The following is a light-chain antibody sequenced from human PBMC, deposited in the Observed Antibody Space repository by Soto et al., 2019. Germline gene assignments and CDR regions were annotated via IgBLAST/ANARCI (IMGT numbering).Light chain of an antibody. V-gene: IGKV1-5*01. CDR3: QQYNNYPWT. J-gene: IGKJ1*01. Sequence: DIQMTQSPSTLSASIGDRVTITCRASQSISGWLAWYQQTPGKAPKLLISDASRLESGVPSRFSGSGSGTEFTLTISSLQPGDSATYYCQQYNNYPWTFGRGTKVEIK. CDR2: DAS. CDR1: QSISGW.